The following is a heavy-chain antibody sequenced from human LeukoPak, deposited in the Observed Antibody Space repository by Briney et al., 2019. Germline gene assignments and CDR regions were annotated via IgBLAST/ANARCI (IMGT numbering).Heavy chain of an antibody. CDR2: IYYSGST. Sequence: SETLSLTCTVSGSSISSGDYYWSWIRQPPGKGLEWIGYIYYSGSTYYNPSLKSRVTISVDTSKNQFSLKLSSVTAADTAVYYCARGQWLVRRIFDYWGQGTLVTVSS. J-gene: IGHJ4*02. V-gene: IGHV4-30-4*08. CDR3: ARGQWLVRRIFDY. D-gene: IGHD6-19*01. CDR1: GSSISSGDYY.